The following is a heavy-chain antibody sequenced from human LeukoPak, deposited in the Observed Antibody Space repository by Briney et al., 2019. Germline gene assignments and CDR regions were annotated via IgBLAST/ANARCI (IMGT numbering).Heavy chain of an antibody. CDR2: ISERGSGT. J-gene: IGHJ4*02. V-gene: IGHV3-23*01. CDR1: GLTFSRYA. D-gene: IGHD5-18*01. CDR3: AKDIAQGYTFGSIEQDY. Sequence: GGSLRLSCAVSGLTFSRYAMSWVRQAPGKGLEWVSAISERGSGTYYADSVKGRFTISRDNSKDTLSLQMNSLRAEDTAVYYCAKDIAQGYTFGSIEQDYWGQGTLVTVSS.